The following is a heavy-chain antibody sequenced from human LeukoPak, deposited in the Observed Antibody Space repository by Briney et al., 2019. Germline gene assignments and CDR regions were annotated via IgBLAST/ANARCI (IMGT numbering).Heavy chain of an antibody. J-gene: IGHJ4*02. CDR3: AKDDYYDSSGYLGY. CDR1: GFTFSSYG. CDR2: IRYDGSNK. Sequence: PGGSLRLSCAASGFTFSSYGMHWVRQAPGKGLEWVAFIRYDGSNKYYADSVKGRFTISRDNSKNTLYLQMNSLRAEDTAVYYCAKDDYYDSSGYLGYWGQGTLVTVSS. D-gene: IGHD3-22*01. V-gene: IGHV3-30*02.